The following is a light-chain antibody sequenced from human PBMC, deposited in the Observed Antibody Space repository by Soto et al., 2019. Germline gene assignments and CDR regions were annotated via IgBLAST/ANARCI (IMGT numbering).Light chain of an antibody. CDR1: QSVNSN. J-gene: IGKJ4*01. Sequence: EIVMTQCPATLSVSPGERVTLSGRASQSVNSNLAWYQQKPGQTPKLLIYVASTRATGIPARFSGSGSGTEFTLTISSLQSEDFAIYYCQQYNAWPLTFGGGTKVEFK. CDR3: QQYNAWPLT. CDR2: VAS. V-gene: IGKV3-15*01.